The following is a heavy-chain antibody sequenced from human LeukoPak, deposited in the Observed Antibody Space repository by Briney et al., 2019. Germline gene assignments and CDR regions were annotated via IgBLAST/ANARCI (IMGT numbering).Heavy chain of an antibody. CDR1: GGSISSGDYY. D-gene: IGHD1-26*01. J-gene: IGHJ4*02. CDR2: IYYSGST. Sequence: SETLSLTCTVSGGSISSGDYYWRWIRQPPGKGLEWIGYIYYSGSTYYNPSLKSRVTISVDTSKNPFSLKLSSVTAADTAVYYCARAYTTYSGSYYFDYWGQGTLVTVSS. V-gene: IGHV4-30-4*08. CDR3: ARAYTTYSGSYYFDY.